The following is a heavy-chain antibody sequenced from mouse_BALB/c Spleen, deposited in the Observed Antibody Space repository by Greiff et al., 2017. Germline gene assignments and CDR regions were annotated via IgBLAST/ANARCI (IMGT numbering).Heavy chain of an antibody. J-gene: IGHJ1*01. CDR3: ARRALLRLHWYFDV. D-gene: IGHD1-2*01. Sequence: QVQLQQSGAELAKPGASVKMSCKASGYTFTSYWMHWVKQRPGQGLEWIGYINPSTGYTEYNQKFKDKATLTADKSSSTAYMQLSSLTSEDSAVYYCARRALLRLHWYFDVWGAGTTVTVSS. V-gene: IGHV1-7*01. CDR2: INPSTGYT. CDR1: GYTFTSYW.